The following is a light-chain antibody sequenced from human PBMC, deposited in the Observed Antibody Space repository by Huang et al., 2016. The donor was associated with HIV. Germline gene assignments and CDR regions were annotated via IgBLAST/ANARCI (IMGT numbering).Light chain of an antibody. V-gene: IGKV2-28*01. Sequence: DAVVTQSPLSLPVTPGEPASISCRSSQSLLHSNGYNYLDWYVQKPGQSPHLLIYLGSNRASGVPDRCSGSGSGTDFTLKINRVEAEDVGVYYCMQALQTPVFGPGTKVDIK. CDR1: QSLLHSNGYNY. J-gene: IGKJ3*01. CDR3: MQALQTPV. CDR2: LGS.